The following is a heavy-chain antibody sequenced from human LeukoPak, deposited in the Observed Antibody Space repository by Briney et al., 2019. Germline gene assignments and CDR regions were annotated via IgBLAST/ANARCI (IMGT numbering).Heavy chain of an antibody. D-gene: IGHD1-26*01. Sequence: GGSLRLSCAPSVLTLEAYWMSSVRDTPGKGLKWVANIRQYGREKIYADSVTGRFTISRDNTKTTLFLQMNSLRTEGTGLYFCATERRSSLENWGQGTLLTVSS. V-gene: IGHV3-7*02. CDR2: IRQYGREK. CDR3: ATERRSSLEN. CDR1: VLTLEAYW. J-gene: IGHJ4*02.